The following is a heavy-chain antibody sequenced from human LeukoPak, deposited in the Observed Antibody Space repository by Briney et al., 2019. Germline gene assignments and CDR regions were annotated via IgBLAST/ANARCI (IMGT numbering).Heavy chain of an antibody. CDR3: ARLQYCSGTSCYWFDP. D-gene: IGHD2-2*01. Sequence: SQTLSLTCDVSGGSISSGLYSWSWIRQPLGKGLEWIGYIYHTGSTCYNPSLKSRVTISVDTSKNQFSLRLSSVTAADTAVYYCARLQYCSGTSCYWFDPWGQGTLVTVSS. CDR2: IYHTGST. V-gene: IGHV4-30-2*01. J-gene: IGHJ5*02. CDR1: GGSISSGLYS.